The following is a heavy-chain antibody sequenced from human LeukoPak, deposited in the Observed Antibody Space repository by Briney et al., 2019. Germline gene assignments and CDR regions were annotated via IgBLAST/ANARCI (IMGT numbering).Heavy chain of an antibody. V-gene: IGHV3-21*06. CDR3: VRAWGGGSYSDAFDI. J-gene: IGHJ3*02. CDR1: GFTFSYYN. CDR2: ISSSSSHI. Sequence: PGGSLRLSCAGSGFTFSYYNMNWVRQAPGKGLEWVSSISSSSSHIYYADSVKGRFTISRDNAKNSLYLQMSSLRVEDTAVFYCVRAWGGGSYSDAFDIWAQGTMVTVSS. D-gene: IGHD1-26*01.